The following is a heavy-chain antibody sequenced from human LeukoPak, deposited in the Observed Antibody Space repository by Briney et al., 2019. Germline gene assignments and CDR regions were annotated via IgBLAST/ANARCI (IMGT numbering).Heavy chain of an antibody. D-gene: IGHD3-22*01. V-gene: IGHV4-38-2*02. CDR3: ARGSYSDSSGPFDY. Sequence: SETLSLTCTVSGYSISSGYYWGWIRQPPGRGLEWIGSIYYTGRTYYNPSLKSRVIISVDTSKNQFSLKLSSVTAADTAVYYCARGSYSDSSGPFDYWGQGTLVTVSS. CDR2: IYYTGRT. J-gene: IGHJ4*02. CDR1: GYSISSGYY.